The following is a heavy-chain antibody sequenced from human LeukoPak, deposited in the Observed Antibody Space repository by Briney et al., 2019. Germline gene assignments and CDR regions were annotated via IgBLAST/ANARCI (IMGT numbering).Heavy chain of an antibody. CDR3: ARGYSSGWVDY. D-gene: IGHD6-19*01. CDR2: IYYSGST. J-gene: IGHJ4*02. V-gene: IGHV4-39*01. CDR1: GGSISSSSYY. Sequence: SETLSLXCTVSGGSISSSSYYWGWIRQPPEKGLEWIGSIYYSGSTYYNPSLKSRVTISVDTSKNQFSLKLSSVTAADTAVYYCARGYSSGWVDYWGQGTLVTVSS.